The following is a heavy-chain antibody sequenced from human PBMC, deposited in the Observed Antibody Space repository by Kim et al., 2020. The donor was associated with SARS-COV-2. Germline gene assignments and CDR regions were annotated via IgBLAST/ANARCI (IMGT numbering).Heavy chain of an antibody. V-gene: IGHV4-39*01. Sequence: SETLSLTCTVSGGSISNDNMFWGWIRQPPGKGLEWIGSIYYSGTTYCNPSLKSRLTISVDTSKNQFSLKLTSVTAADTALFYCARHDWRGSDGFDIWGQG. CDR1: GGSISNDNMF. J-gene: IGHJ3*02. CDR3: ARHDWRGSDGFDI. CDR2: IYYSGTT. D-gene: IGHD3-3*01.